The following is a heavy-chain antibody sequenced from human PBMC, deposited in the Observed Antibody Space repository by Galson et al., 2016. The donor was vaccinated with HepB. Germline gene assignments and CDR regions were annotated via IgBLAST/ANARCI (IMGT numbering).Heavy chain of an antibody. V-gene: IGHV1-8*01. CDR2: INPNSGNT. Sequence: SVKVSCKASGYTFTSYDINWVRQATGQGLEWMGWINPNSGNTAYAQKFQGRVTMTRNTSISTAYMDLSSLGSEDTAVYYCARGRLFWFFDIWGRGSLVTVSP. J-gene: IGHJ2*01. D-gene: IGHD1-1*01. CDR1: GYTFTSYD. CDR3: ARGRLFWFFDI.